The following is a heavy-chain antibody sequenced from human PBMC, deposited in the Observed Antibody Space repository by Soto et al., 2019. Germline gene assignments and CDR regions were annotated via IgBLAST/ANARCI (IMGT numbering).Heavy chain of an antibody. D-gene: IGHD1-26*01. CDR3: ARDSGSDGDFDY. Sequence: QVQLQQWGAGLLKPSETLSLTCAVYGGSFSGYYWSWIRQPPGKGLEWIGEINHSGSTNYNPSLKSRGTISVDTSKSQFSLKLSSVTAADTAVYYCARDSGSDGDFDYWGQGTLVTVSS. V-gene: IGHV4-34*01. J-gene: IGHJ4*02. CDR2: INHSGST. CDR1: GGSFSGYY.